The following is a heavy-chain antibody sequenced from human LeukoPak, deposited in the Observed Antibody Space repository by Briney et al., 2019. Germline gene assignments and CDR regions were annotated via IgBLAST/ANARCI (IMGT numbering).Heavy chain of an antibody. CDR3: ARGSFFYDSSGDYPSGIDY. CDR2: MNHSGST. Sequence: PETLSLTCAVNGGSCSGYYWSWIRQPPGKGLEWIGEMNHSGSTNYNPSLKSRVTISVDTSKNQFSLKLSSVTAADTAVYYCARGSFFYDSSGDYPSGIDYWGQGTLVTVSS. CDR1: GGSCSGYY. J-gene: IGHJ4*02. D-gene: IGHD3-22*01. V-gene: IGHV4-34*01.